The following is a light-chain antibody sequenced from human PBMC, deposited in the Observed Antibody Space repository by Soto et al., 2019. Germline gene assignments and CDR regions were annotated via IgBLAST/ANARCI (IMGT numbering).Light chain of an antibody. CDR1: RYIRSD. CDR2: VAS. Sequence: IQMTQSPSSLSASVGDRVTITCRASRYIRSDLSWYQQRPGQAPKVLIYVASNLQSGVPSRFSGSGSGTDFSLTISRLEPEDSAVYYCHQYHSPPQTFGQGTKVDIK. CDR3: HQYHSPPQT. J-gene: IGKJ2*01. V-gene: IGKV1-6*01.